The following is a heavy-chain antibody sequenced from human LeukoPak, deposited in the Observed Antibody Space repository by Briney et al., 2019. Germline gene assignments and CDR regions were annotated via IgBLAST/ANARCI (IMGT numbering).Heavy chain of an antibody. CDR1: GFTFNTYR. J-gene: IGHJ3*02. CDR2: ISSSSSYI. V-gene: IGHV3-21*04. Sequence: GGSLRLSCAASGFTFNTYRMTWVRQAPGKGLEWVSSISSSSSYIYYADSVKGRFTISRDNAKNSLYLQMNSLRAEDMALYYCAKDSHYDILTGYAFDIWGQGTMVTVSS. D-gene: IGHD3-9*01. CDR3: AKDSHYDILTGYAFDI.